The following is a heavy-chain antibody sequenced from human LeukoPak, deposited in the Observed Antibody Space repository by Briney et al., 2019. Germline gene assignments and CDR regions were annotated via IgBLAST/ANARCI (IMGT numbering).Heavy chain of an antibody. CDR3: AAEGRDRYNRPDY. D-gene: IGHD5-24*01. J-gene: IGHJ4*02. Sequence: PSETLSLTCTVSGGSISSGSYYWSWIRQPAGKGLEWIGRIYTSGSTNYNPSLKSRVTTSVDTSKNQFSLKLSSVTAADTAVYYCAAEGRDRYNRPDYWGQGSLVTVSS. V-gene: IGHV4-61*02. CDR1: GGSISSGSYY. CDR2: IYTSGST.